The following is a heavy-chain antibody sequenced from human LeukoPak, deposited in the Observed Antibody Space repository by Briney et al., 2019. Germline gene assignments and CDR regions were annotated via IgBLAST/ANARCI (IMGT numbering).Heavy chain of an antibody. D-gene: IGHD4-11*01. Sequence: APVKVSCKASGYTFTSYGISWVRQAPGQGLEWMGWISAYNGNTNYAQKLQGRVTMTTDTSTSTAYMELRSLRSDDTAVYYCARVGFSKFYHHMDVWGKGTTVTVSS. CDR1: GYTFTSYG. J-gene: IGHJ6*03. V-gene: IGHV1-18*01. CDR3: ARVGFSKFYHHMDV. CDR2: ISAYNGNT.